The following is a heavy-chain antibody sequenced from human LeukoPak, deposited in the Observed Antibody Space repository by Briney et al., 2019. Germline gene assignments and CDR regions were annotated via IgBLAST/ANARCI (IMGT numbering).Heavy chain of an antibody. CDR1: GVSISSGDYY. D-gene: IGHD5-18*01. CDR3: AREALWPLWSP. J-gene: IGHJ5*02. V-gene: IGHV4-30-4*01. Sequence: SETLSLTCTVSGVSISSGDYYWSWIRQPPGKGLEWIGYIYYSGSTYYNPSLKSRVTISVDTSKNQFSLKLSSVTAADTAVYYCAREALWPLWSPWGQGTLVTVSS. CDR2: IYYSGST.